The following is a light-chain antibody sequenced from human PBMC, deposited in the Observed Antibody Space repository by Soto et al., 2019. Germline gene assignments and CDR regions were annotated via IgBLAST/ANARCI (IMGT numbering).Light chain of an antibody. V-gene: IGKV1-5*01. Sequence: DIQMTQSPSSLSASVGDRVTITCRASQGISTYLNWYQQKPGRAPKLLIYDASTLESGVPSRFSGSGSGTEFTLTISSLQTDDFATYYCQQYNSYSSWTFGQGTKVDIK. CDR3: QQYNSYSSWT. CDR2: DAS. J-gene: IGKJ1*01. CDR1: QGISTY.